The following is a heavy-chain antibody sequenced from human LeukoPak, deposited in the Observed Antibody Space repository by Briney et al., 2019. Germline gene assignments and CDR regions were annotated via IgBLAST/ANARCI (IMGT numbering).Heavy chain of an antibody. J-gene: IGHJ4*02. V-gene: IGHV3-23*01. CDR1: GFTFSSYA. CDR3: AKRGRDIDY. CDR2: ITGGGVYS. Sequence: PGGSLRLSCAASGFTFSSYAMHWVRQAPGKGLEWVSVITGGGVYSYYADSVQGRFTISRDNSRNTLYLQMSSLRVEDTAIYYCAKRGRDIDYWGQGTLVTVSS. D-gene: IGHD3-10*01.